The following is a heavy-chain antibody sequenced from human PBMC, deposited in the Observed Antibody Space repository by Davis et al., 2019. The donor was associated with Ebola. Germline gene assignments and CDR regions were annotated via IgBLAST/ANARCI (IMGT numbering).Heavy chain of an antibody. V-gene: IGHV3-21*01. CDR3: ARSHYYDSSGYYWDY. D-gene: IGHD3-22*01. J-gene: IGHJ4*02. Sequence: PGGSLRLSCAASGFTFTSYSMNWVRQAPGKGLEWVSSISSSSSYIYYADSVKGRFTISRDNAKNSLYLQMNSLRAEDTAVYYCARSHYYDSSGYYWDYWGQGTLVTVSS. CDR1: GFTFTSYS. CDR2: ISSSSSYI.